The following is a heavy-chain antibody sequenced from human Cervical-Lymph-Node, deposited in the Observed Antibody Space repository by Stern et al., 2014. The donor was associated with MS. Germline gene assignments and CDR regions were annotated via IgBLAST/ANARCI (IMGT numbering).Heavy chain of an antibody. CDR2: IYHSGST. CDR3: ARGGVIYTQDRNGFDV. D-gene: IGHD2-21*01. CDR1: GGSISSGGSS. Sequence: MQLVESGSGQAKPSQTLSLTCAVSGGSISSGGSSWNWIRQPPGKGLVWIGFIYHSGSTYYNPSLQGRVFISVDTSKYQFALNQRSVTAADTAVYYCARGGVIYTQDRNGFDVWGQGTMVTVSS. J-gene: IGHJ3*01. V-gene: IGHV4-30-2*01.